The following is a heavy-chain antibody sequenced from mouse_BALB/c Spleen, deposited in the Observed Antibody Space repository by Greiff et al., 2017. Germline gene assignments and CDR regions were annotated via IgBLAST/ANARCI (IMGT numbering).Heavy chain of an antibody. CDR3: ARLGGNSFYAMDY. J-gene: IGHJ4*01. CDR2: IDPANGNT. Sequence: EVQLQQSGAELVKPGASVKLSCTASGFNIKDTYMHWVKQRPEQGLEWIGRIDPANGNTKYDPKFQGKATITADTSSNTAYLQLSSLTSEDTAVYYCARLGGNSFYAMDYWGQGTSVTVSS. V-gene: IGHV14-3*02. D-gene: IGHD2-1*01. CDR1: GFNIKDTY.